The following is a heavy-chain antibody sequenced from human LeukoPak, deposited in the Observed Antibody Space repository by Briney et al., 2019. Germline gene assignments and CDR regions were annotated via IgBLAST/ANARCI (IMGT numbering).Heavy chain of an antibody. CDR1: GFTFSSYA. V-gene: IGHV3-30*04. CDR2: ISYDGSNK. D-gene: IGHD5-18*01. J-gene: IGHJ4*02. Sequence: PGGSLRLSCAVFGFTFSSYAMHWVRQAPGKGLEWVAVISYDGSNKNYVDSVKGRFTISRDNSKNTLYLQMSSLRGEDTAVYYCAKDHLAGYSYGGYYFDYWGQGTLVTVSS. CDR3: AKDHLAGYSYGGYYFDY.